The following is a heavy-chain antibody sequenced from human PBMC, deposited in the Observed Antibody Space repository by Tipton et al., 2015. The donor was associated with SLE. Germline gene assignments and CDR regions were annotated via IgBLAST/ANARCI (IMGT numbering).Heavy chain of an antibody. V-gene: IGHV4-61*02. CDR2: VYPSGST. D-gene: IGHD3-10*01. Sequence: GLVKPSETLSLTCTVSGGSTSSSSFFWSWIRQPAGKGLEWIGHVYPSGSTTYNPSLRSRLTISVDTSKNQFSLKLSSVTAADTAVYYCARVYGSRSLNFYYGMDVWGQGTTVTVSS. J-gene: IGHJ6*02. CDR3: ARVYGSRSLNFYYGMDV. CDR1: GGSTSSSSFF.